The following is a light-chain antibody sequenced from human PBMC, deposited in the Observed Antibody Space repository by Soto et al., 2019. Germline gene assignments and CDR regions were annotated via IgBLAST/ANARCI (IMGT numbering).Light chain of an antibody. J-gene: IGKJ1*01. Sequence: EIVLTQSPGTLSLSPGERATLSCRASQSVRGERLAWYQQKRGQAPRLLIWGASIRATDLPDRFSGGGSGTDFTLTISRLEAEDSAVYYCQQYGSSPGTFGQGTKVDIK. CDR1: QSVRGER. CDR2: GAS. V-gene: IGKV3-20*01. CDR3: QQYGSSPGT.